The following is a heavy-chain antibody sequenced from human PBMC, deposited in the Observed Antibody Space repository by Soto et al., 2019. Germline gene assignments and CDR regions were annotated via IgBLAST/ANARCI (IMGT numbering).Heavy chain of an antibody. J-gene: IGHJ4*02. CDR1: GGSISSYY. CDR2: IYYSGST. Sequence: QVQLQESGPGLVKPSETLSLTCTVSGGSISSYYCTWIRQPPGKGLEWIGYIYYSGSTNYNPSLKSRVTISVDTSKTQFSLKLSAVTAADTAVYYCARVVTIFGVVSHFDYWGQGTLVTVSS. CDR3: ARVVTIFGVVSHFDY. D-gene: IGHD3-3*01. V-gene: IGHV4-59*01.